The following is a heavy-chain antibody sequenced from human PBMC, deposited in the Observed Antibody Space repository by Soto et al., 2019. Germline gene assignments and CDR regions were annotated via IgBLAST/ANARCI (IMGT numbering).Heavy chain of an antibody. J-gene: IGHJ6*03. V-gene: IGHV4-34*01. CDR2: INDSGNI. CDR3: ARGLILWFGELSRRGGYYYDMDV. Sequence: QVQLQQWGAGLLKPSETLSLTCAVYGGSFSGYQWTWIRQTPGKGLEWIGEINDSGNINYNPSLKRRDTILLDTPKTQISLKLSSVTAAYSAVYYCARGLILWFGELSRRGGYYYDMDVWGKGTTVTVSS. CDR1: GGSFSGYQ. D-gene: IGHD3-10*01.